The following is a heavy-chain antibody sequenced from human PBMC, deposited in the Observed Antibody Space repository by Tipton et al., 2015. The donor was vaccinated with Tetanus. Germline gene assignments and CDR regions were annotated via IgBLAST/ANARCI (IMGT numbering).Heavy chain of an antibody. CDR3: ARGMAEASNCGGDCYSDY. J-gene: IGHJ4*02. V-gene: IGHV3-23*01. CDR2: ISGSGDTT. D-gene: IGHD2-21*02. CDR1: GFSPRRFA. Sequence: GSLRLSCVVSGFSPRRFAMSWVRQSPTKGLEWVSSISGSGDTTHYADSVRGRFTISKDNAKNSLYLQMISLRAEDTAVYSCARGMAEASNCGGDCYSDYWGQGTLVTVSS.